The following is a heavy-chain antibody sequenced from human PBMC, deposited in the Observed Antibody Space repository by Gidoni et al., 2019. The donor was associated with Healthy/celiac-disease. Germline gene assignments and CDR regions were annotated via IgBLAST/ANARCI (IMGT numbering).Heavy chain of an antibody. D-gene: IGHD1-26*01. CDR2: IWYDGSNK. V-gene: IGHV3-33*01. CDR3: ARESGSSSGMDV. CDR1: SSYG. J-gene: IGHJ6*02. Sequence: SSYGMHWVRQAPGKGLEWVAVIWYDGSNKYYADSVKGRFTISRDNSKNTLYLQMNSLRAEDTAVYYCARESGSSSGMDVWGQGTTVTVSS.